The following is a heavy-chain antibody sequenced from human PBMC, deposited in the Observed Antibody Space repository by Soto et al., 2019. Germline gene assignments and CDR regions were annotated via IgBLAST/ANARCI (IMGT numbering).Heavy chain of an antibody. CDR3: ASYLANYGPYYYYGMDV. D-gene: IGHD3-10*01. V-gene: IGHV1-69*13. J-gene: IGHJ6*02. CDR2: IIPIFGTA. Sequence: SVKVSCKASGGTFSSYAISWVRQAPGPGLEWMGGIIPIFGTANYAQKFQGRVTITADESTSTAYMELSSLRSEDTAVYYCASYLANYGPYYYYGMDVWGQGTTVTVSS. CDR1: GGTFSSYA.